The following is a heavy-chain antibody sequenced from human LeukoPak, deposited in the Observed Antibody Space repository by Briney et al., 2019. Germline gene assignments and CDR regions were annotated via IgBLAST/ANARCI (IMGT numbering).Heavy chain of an antibody. V-gene: IGHV3-23*01. D-gene: IGHD6-13*01. J-gene: IGHJ4*02. CDR1: GFTFSSYA. CDR3: ARGYGSLST. CDR2: ISGTGDKT. Sequence: GGSLRLSCAASGFTFSSYAMSWVRQAPGKGLEWVSAISGTGDKTYYADSVRGRFTISRDNSKNTVYLQMNSLRAEDTAVYYCARGYGSLSTWGQGTLVTVSS.